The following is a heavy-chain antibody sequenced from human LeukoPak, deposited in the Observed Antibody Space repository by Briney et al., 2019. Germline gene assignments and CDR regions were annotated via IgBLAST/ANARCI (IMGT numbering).Heavy chain of an antibody. V-gene: IGHV3-23*01. CDR2: ISGSGGST. Sequence: GGSLRLSCAASGFTFSSYAMSWVRQAPGKGLEWVSAISGSGGSTYYADSVKGRFTISRDNSKNTLYLQMNSLRAEDTAVYYCARVMDSSTYSEDYYYGMDVWGQGTTVTVSS. CDR3: ARVMDSSTYSEDYYYGMDV. J-gene: IGHJ6*02. CDR1: GFTFSSYA. D-gene: IGHD6-13*01.